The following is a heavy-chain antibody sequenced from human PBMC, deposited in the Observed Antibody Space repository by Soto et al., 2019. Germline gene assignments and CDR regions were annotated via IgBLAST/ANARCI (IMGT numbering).Heavy chain of an antibody. Sequence: EVQLLESGGGLVQPGGSLRLSCVTSRLTFSSYALNWVRQAPGKGLEWVSSISGSGDTTYYADSVKGRFTISRDNSKNTLYLQMNSLRVGDTALYYCAKADYSYSWAPGDYWGQGTLVTVSS. D-gene: IGHD6-13*01. CDR1: RLTFSSYA. J-gene: IGHJ4*02. CDR2: ISGSGDTT. CDR3: AKADYSYSWAPGDY. V-gene: IGHV3-23*01.